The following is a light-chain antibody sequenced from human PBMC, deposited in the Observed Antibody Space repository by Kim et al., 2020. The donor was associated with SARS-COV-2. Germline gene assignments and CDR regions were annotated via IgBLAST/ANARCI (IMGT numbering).Light chain of an antibody. CDR1: SSNIGINY. CDR3: AAWDDSLSESL. Sequence: QSVLTQPPSASGTPGQRVTISCSGSSSNIGINYVYWYQQLPGTAPKLLIYRNSQRPSGVPDRFSGSKSGTSASLAISGLRSEDEADYYCAAWDDSLSESLSGGGTQLTVL. CDR2: RNS. V-gene: IGLV1-47*01. J-gene: IGLJ3*02.